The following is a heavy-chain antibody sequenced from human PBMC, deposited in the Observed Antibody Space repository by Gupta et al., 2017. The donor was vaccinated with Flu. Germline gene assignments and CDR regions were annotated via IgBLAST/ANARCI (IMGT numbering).Heavy chain of an antibody. J-gene: IGHJ5*02. CDR1: GGSFSGYY. D-gene: IGHD3-22*01. CDR2: INHSGST. CDR3: ASGPYSDRSAYFVA. V-gene: IGHV4-34*01. Sequence: QVQLQQWGAGLWKPSETLSLTCAVYGGSFSGYYWSWIRLPPGKGLEWIGQINHSGSTNYNPSLKSRVIISVDRPKNQFSLKLSSVTAADTAVYYCASGPYSDRSAYFVAWGQGTPVTVSP.